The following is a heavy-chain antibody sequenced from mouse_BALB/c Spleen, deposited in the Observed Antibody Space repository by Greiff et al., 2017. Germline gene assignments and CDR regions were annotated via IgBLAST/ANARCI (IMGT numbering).Heavy chain of an antibody. CDR1: GYTFTSYV. Sequence: EVQLQQSGPELVKPGASVKMSCKASGYTFTSYVMHWVKQKPGQGLEWIGYINPYNDGTKYNEKFKGKATLTSDKSSSTAYMELSSLTSEDSAVYYCARSSLYWYFDVWGAGTTVTVSS. CDR3: ARSSLYWYFDV. V-gene: IGHV1-14*01. CDR2: INPYNDGT. J-gene: IGHJ1*01.